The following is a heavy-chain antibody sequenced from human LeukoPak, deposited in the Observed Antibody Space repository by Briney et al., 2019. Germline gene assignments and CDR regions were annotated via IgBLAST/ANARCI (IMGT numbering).Heavy chain of an antibody. Sequence: GGSLRLSCAASGFTFSGSAMHWVRQASGKGLEWVGRIRSKANSYATAYAASVKGRFTISRDDSKNTAYLQMNSLKTEDTAVYYSTRLAAMGSWFDPWGQGTLVTVSS. CDR1: GFTFSGSA. CDR2: IRSKANSYAT. D-gene: IGHD5-18*01. CDR3: TRLAAMGSWFDP. V-gene: IGHV3-73*01. J-gene: IGHJ5*02.